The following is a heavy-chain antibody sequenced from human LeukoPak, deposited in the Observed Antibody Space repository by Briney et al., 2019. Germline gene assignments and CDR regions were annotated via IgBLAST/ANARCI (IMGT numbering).Heavy chain of an antibody. D-gene: IGHD3-22*01. CDR3: ARSYDSSGYYYFGFETFDL. V-gene: IGHV3-23*03. Sequence: PGGSLRLSCAASGFTFSSYAMSWVRQAPGKGLEWVSVIYAGGNTHYADSVKGRFIISRDNSKNTLYLQMNSLRAEDTAVYYCARSYDSSGYYYFGFETFDLWGQGTMVTVSS. CDR1: GFTFSSYA. J-gene: IGHJ3*01. CDR2: IYAGGNT.